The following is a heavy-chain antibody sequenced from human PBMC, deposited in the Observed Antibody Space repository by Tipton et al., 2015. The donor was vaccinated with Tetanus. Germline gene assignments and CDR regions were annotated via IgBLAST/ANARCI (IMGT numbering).Heavy chain of an antibody. CDR2: IYPGDFEI. D-gene: IGHD7-27*01. J-gene: IGHJ2*01. V-gene: IGHV5-51*01. CDR3: ARRLGPYTGDQIWHFDL. Sequence: SGAEVKKSGESLKISCKASGYSFTSYWIGWVRQMPGKGLEWMGIIYPGDFEIRYSPSFQGQVTISADKSISTAYLQWSSLQASDTAMYYCARRLGPYTGDQIWHFDLWGRGTLVTVSS. CDR1: GYSFTSYW.